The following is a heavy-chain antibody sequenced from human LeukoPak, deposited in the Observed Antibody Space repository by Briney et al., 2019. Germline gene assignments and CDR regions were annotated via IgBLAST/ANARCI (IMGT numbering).Heavy chain of an antibody. D-gene: IGHD6-13*01. V-gene: IGHV4-59*01. Sequence: PSETLSLSCTGSGGSISSYYWSWIRQPPGKGLEWIGYIYYSGSTNYNPSLKSRVTISVDTSKNQFSLKLSSVTAADTAVYYCARVTYSSSWSQHFDYWGQGTLVTVSS. CDR1: GGSISSYY. J-gene: IGHJ4*02. CDR3: ARVTYSSSWSQHFDY. CDR2: IYYSGST.